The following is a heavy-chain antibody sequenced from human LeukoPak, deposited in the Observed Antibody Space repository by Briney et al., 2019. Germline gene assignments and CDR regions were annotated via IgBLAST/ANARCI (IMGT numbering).Heavy chain of an antibody. D-gene: IGHD3-10*01. CDR1: GASISSSNYF. CDR2: VYYSGFT. V-gene: IGHV4-39*01. Sequence: PSETLSLTCTVAGASISSSNYFWGWIRQPPGKGLEWIVIVYYSGFTYNNPSLKSRLTISVDTSKNQFSLKLRSVTAADSAVYYCARTPDVTLVRGVGLFDPWGQGTLVTVSS. CDR3: ARTPDVTLVRGVGLFDP. J-gene: IGHJ5*02.